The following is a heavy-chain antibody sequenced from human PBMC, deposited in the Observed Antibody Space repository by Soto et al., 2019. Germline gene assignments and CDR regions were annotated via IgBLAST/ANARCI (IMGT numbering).Heavy chain of an antibody. D-gene: IGHD2-2*01. V-gene: IGHV3-23*01. Sequence: PGGSLRLSCAASGFTFSSYAMSWVRQAPGKGLEWVSAISGSGGSTYYADSVKGRFTISRDNSKNTLYLQMNSLRAEDTAVYYCAKEMLGYCSSTSCPTRQFDYWGHGTLVTVPS. J-gene: IGHJ4*01. CDR1: GFTFSSYA. CDR2: ISGSGGST. CDR3: AKEMLGYCSSTSCPTRQFDY.